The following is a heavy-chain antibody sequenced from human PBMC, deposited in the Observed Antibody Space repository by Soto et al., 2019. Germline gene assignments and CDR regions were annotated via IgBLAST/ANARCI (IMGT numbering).Heavy chain of an antibody. Sequence: QIQLVESGGDVVQPGRSLRLSCTASGFGFGFFGMHWVRQAPGKGLEWVAFISADGSSTSYAETVRGRFTLSRDNSMRAGYLHMNTLRDDDTGLYFCARCNLSVDFDPWGRGTLVTVSS. D-gene: IGHD3-9*01. CDR1: GFGFGFFG. CDR3: ARCNLSVDFDP. CDR2: ISADGSST. J-gene: IGHJ5*02. V-gene: IGHV3-30*03.